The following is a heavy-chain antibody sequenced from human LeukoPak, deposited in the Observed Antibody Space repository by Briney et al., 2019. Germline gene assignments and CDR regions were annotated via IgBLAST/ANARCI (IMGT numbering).Heavy chain of an antibody. Sequence: SETLSLTCSVSGDSIRTYYWSWLRQPPGKGLEWIGNIYYSGSSYYNPSLKSRVTVSVDTAKNQFSLKLSSVTAADTAVYYCARQQYSTSSCDSWGQGTLVTVST. CDR2: IYYSGSS. CDR1: GDSIRTYY. D-gene: IGHD6-6*01. CDR3: ARQQYSTSSCDS. V-gene: IGHV4-59*01. J-gene: IGHJ4*02.